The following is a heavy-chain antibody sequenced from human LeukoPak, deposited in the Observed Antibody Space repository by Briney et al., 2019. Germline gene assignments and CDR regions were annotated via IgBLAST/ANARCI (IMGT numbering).Heavy chain of an antibody. CDR1: GGSISGYY. CDR2: IYASGTT. J-gene: IGHJ3*02. D-gene: IGHD6-19*01. Sequence: SETLSLTYTVSGGSISGYYWSCIRQPPGRGLECIWYIYASGTTSYNPSLKSRVTISVDTSKNQIPLRLTSVTAADTAVYYGARPFDSGWYGAFNIWGQGTMVTVSS. CDR3: ARPFDSGWYGAFNI. V-gene: IGHV4-4*09.